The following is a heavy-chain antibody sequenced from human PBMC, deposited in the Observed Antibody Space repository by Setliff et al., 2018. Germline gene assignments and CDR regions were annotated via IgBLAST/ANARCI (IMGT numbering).Heavy chain of an antibody. J-gene: IGHJ4*02. CDR3: TTRYHNPGDGYMAVFDF. V-gene: IGHV3-9*01. CDR2: ISWNSGNI. Sequence: PGGSLRLSCAASGFSFDDYAMHWVRQAPGKGLEWVSGISWNSGNIDYVDSVRGRFTISRDNAHNSLYLQMNNLRVEDTAVYYCTTRYHNPGDGYMAVFDFWGQGIVVTVSS. D-gene: IGHD2-21*01. CDR1: GFSFDDYA.